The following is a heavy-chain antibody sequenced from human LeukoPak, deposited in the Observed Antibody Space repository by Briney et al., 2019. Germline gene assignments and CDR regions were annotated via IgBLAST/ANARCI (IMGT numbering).Heavy chain of an antibody. D-gene: IGHD5-12*01. Sequence: AGGSLRLSCAASGFTLSSYSMNWVRQAPGKGLEWVSSISSSASYIDYADSVKGRFTISRDNAKNSLYLQMNSLRAEDTAVYYCARDSSGGYDFDYWGQGTLVTVSS. CDR3: ARDSSGGYDFDY. CDR2: ISSSASYI. CDR1: GFTLSSYS. J-gene: IGHJ4*02. V-gene: IGHV3-21*01.